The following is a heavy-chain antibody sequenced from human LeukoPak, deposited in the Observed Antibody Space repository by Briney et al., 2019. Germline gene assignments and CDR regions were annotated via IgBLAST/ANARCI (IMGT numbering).Heavy chain of an antibody. D-gene: IGHD2-2*01. CDR3: AREQILGYCSSTSCYNFDY. CDR1: GYTFTGYY. CDR2: INPNSGGT. J-gene: IGHJ4*02. V-gene: IGHV1-2*02. Sequence: GASVKASCKASGYTFTGYYMHWVRQAPGQGLEWMGWINPNSGGTNYAQKFQGRVTMTRDTSISTAYMELSRLRSDDTAVYYCAREQILGYCSSTSCYNFDYWGQGTLVTVSS.